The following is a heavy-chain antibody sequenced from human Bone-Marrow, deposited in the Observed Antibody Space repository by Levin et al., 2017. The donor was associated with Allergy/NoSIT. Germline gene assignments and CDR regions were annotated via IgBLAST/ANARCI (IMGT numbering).Heavy chain of an antibody. CDR2: IGGNGAST. J-gene: IGHJ3*01. D-gene: IGHD2-15*01. Sequence: SCTASGFIFSNFVMSWVRQAPGKGLEWVARIGGNGASTAYADSVKGRFTISRDNRRNTVNLQMNRLTADDTAVYYCSKVKSGGGWAIVDDAFDVWGHGTKVMVSS. CDR3: SKVKSGGGWAIVDDAFDV. V-gene: IGHV3-23*01. CDR1: GFIFSNFV.